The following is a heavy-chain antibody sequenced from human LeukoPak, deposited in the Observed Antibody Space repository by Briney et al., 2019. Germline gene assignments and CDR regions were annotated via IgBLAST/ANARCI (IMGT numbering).Heavy chain of an antibody. CDR1: GYTFTSYG. J-gene: IGHJ4*02. Sequence: SVKVSCKASGYTFTSYGISWVRQAPGQGLEWMGRIIPIFGTANYAQKFQGRVTITTDESTSTAYMELSSLRSEDTAVYYCARDSYYDSSGPSFDYWAREPWSPSPQ. CDR2: IIPIFGTA. CDR3: ARDSYYDSSGPSFDY. D-gene: IGHD3-22*01. V-gene: IGHV1-69*05.